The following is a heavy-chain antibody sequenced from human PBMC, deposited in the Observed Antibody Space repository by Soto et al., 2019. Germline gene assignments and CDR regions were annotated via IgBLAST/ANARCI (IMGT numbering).Heavy chain of an antibody. CDR3: AAWLQFGRPAFDI. V-gene: IGHV3-48*03. J-gene: IGHJ3*02. D-gene: IGHD5-12*01. Sequence: GGSLRLSCAASGFTFSSYEMNWVRQAPGKGLEWVSYISSSGSTICYADSVKGRFTISRDNAKNSLYLQMNSLRAEDTAVYYCAAWLQFGRPAFDIWGQGTMATVSS. CDR2: ISSSGSTI. CDR1: GFTFSSYE.